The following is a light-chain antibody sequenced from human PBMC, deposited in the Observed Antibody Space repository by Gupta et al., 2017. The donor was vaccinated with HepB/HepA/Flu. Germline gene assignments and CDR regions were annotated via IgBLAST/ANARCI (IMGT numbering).Light chain of an antibody. CDR3: GTWDSSLSAVV. J-gene: IGLJ2*01. CDR1: SSNIGNNY. CDR2: ENN. V-gene: IGLV1-51*02. Sequence: QPVLTQPPSVSPAPGQKVTISCSGSSSNIGNNYVSWYQQLPGTAPKLLIYENNKRPSGIPDRFSGSKSGTSATLGITGLQTGDEADYYCGTWDSSLSAVVFGGGTKLTVL.